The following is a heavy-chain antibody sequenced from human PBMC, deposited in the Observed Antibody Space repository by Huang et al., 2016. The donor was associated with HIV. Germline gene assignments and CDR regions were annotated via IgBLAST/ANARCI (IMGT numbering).Heavy chain of an antibody. J-gene: IGHJ4*02. CDR2: FDPENYET. CDR1: GESLSELS. CDR3: VVVVVTVPY. D-gene: IGHD2-21*02. V-gene: IGHV1-24*01. Sequence: QVQLVQSGAEVRKSGASVRVSCKVSGESLSELSMQWVRQAPGRGLEWVGGFDPENYETIDAQKFQGRVTMTEDTSTDTAHMELSSLRSEDTAVYYCVVVVVTVPYWGQGTLVTVSS.